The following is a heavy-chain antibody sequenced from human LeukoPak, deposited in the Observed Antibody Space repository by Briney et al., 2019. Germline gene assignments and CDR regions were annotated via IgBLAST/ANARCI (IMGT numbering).Heavy chain of an antibody. CDR3: ARHQWGYCSSTSCYVDY. J-gene: IGHJ4*02. CDR2: INHSGST. V-gene: IGHV4-34*01. Sequence: SETLSLTCTVSGGSISSYYWSWIRQPPREGLEWIGEINHSGSTNYNPSLKSRVTISVDTSKNQFSLKLSSVTAADTAVYYCARHQWGYCSSTSCYVDYWGQGTLVTVSS. CDR1: GGSISSYY. D-gene: IGHD2-2*01.